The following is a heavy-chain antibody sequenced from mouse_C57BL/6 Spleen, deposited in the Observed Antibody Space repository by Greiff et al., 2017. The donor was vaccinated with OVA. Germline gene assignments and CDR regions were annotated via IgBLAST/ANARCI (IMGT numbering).Heavy chain of an antibody. CDR1: GYTFTSYW. J-gene: IGHJ2*01. CDR3: ARRLDFDY. D-gene: IGHD4-1*01. CDR2: IDPSDSYT. Sequence: QVQLQQPGAELVKPGASVKLSCKASGYTFTSYWMQWVKQRPGQGLEWIGEIDPSDSYTNYNQKFKGKATLTVDTSSSTAYMQLSSLTSEDSAVYYCARRLDFDYWGKGTTLTVSS. V-gene: IGHV1-50*01.